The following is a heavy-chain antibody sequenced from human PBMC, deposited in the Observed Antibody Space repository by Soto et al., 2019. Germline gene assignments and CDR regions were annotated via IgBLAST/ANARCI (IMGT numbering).Heavy chain of an antibody. Sequence: EVQLVESGGGLVQPGGSLRLSCAASGLIISDNYMDWVRQAPGKGLEWIARSRNKDNGYTTEYAASLKGRFSVFRDDSKNSLYLQMNSLIIEDTAVYYCARGFPAAGCRIPYCYRYLDPWGQGTLVIVSS. D-gene: IGHD2-21*02. J-gene: IGHJ5*02. CDR1: GLIISDNY. CDR3: ARGFPAAGCRIPYCYRYLDP. V-gene: IGHV3-72*01. CDR2: SRNKDNGYTT.